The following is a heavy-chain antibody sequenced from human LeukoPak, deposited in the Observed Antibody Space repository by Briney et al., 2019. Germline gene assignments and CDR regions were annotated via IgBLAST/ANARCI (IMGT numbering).Heavy chain of an antibody. CDR2: ISTSSTTI. CDR3: AEGIYSSSLDY. V-gene: IGHV3-48*04. J-gene: IGHJ4*02. CDR1: GFTFSDYA. D-gene: IGHD6-13*01. Sequence: GGSLRLSCAASGFTFSDYAMNWVRQAPGKGLEWVSYISTSSTTIYYADSVKGRFTISRDNARNSLYLQMNSLRAEDTAVYYCAEGIYSSSLDYWGQGTLVTVSS.